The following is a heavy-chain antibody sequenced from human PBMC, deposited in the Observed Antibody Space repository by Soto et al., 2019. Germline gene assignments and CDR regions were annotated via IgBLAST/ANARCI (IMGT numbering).Heavy chain of an antibody. CDR2: IWSDGSNK. D-gene: IGHD1-7*01. J-gene: IGHJ4*02. CDR1: GFTFSSHG. V-gene: IGHV3-33*01. CDR3: ARRMSGNSAFDY. Sequence: QGQLVESGGGVVQPGRSLRLSCAASGFTFSSHGMHWVRQAPGKGLEWVAVIWSDGSNKYYADSVKGRFTISRDNSKNMLYLQMDSLRAEDTAVYYCARRMSGNSAFDYWCQGTLVTVSS.